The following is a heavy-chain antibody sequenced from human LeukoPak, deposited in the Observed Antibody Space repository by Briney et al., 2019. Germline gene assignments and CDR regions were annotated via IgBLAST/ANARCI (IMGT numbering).Heavy chain of an antibody. CDR3: ARGSPGDGFFDY. CDR2: INHSGST. D-gene: IGHD2-21*02. CDR1: GGSFSGYY. J-gene: IGHJ4*02. V-gene: IGHV4-34*01. Sequence: PSETLSLTCAVYGGSFSGYYWSWIRQPPGKGLEWIGEINHSGSTNYNPSLKSRVTISVDTSKNQFSLKLSSATAADTAVYYCARGSPGDGFFDYWGQGTLVTVSS.